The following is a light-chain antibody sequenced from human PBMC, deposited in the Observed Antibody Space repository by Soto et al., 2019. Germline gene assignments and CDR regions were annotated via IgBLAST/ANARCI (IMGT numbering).Light chain of an antibody. Sequence: EIFFTPSPDTLSLSPGERATLTCRASQSVTNYIAWYQQRPGQAPRLLIYDASNRATGVPARFSGSRSGTDFTLTISDLEPADFGLYYCQQRLNWPPGFGQGTKVDIK. V-gene: IGKV3-11*01. J-gene: IGKJ1*01. CDR2: DAS. CDR1: QSVTNY. CDR3: QQRLNWPPG.